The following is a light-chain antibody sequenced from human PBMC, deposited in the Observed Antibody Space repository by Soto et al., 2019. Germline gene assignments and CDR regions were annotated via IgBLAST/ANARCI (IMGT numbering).Light chain of an antibody. CDR3: QQYGSPLT. V-gene: IGKV3-20*01. CDR2: GAS. Sequence: EIVLTQSRGTLSLSPGERATLSCRASQSVSSSYLAWYQQKPGQAPRLVIYGASSRATGIPDRFSGSGSGTDFTLTINSLEPEDSAVYYCQQYGSPLTFVHGTKLEIK. CDR1: QSVSSSY. J-gene: IGKJ2*01.